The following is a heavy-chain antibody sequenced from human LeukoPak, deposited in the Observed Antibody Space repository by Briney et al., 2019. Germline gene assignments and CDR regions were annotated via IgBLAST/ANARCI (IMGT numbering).Heavy chain of an antibody. CDR1: GFTFSGYW. CDR3: ARDKIVGPTTLDY. D-gene: IGHD1-26*01. CDR2: IKQDGYEK. V-gene: IGHV3-7*01. J-gene: IGHJ4*02. Sequence: PGGSLRLSCAASGFTFSGYWMSWVRQTPERGLEWVANIKQDGYEKYYVDSVKGRFTISRDNAKNSLYLQMNGLRADDTAIYYCARDKIVGPTTLDYWGQGTLVTVSS.